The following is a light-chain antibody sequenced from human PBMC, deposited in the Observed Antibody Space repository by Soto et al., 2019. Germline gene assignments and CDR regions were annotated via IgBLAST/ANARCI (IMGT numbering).Light chain of an antibody. J-gene: IGKJ1*01. CDR2: GAS. Sequence: EVVMTQSPDTLSVSPGERVTLSCRASQSLTSNLAWYQQKPGQAPRLLIYGASTRATGIPARFSGSGSGTEFTLTISSLQSEDFAVYYCQQYNNFWTFGQGTKVEI. V-gene: IGKV3-15*01. CDR3: QQYNNFWT. CDR1: QSLTSN.